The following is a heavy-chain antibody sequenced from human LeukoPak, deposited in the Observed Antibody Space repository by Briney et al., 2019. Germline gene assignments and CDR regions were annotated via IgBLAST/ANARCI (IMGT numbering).Heavy chain of an antibody. Sequence: SETLSLTCTVSGGSISGYFWSWIRQPPGKGLEWIGYIYYDGGTNYNPSLKSRVTLSVDTSNDQLSLKLTSVTAADTAVYYCARGAPPQNWGQGTLVTVSS. V-gene: IGHV4-59*12. CDR1: GGSISGYF. CDR3: ARGAPPQN. CDR2: IYYDGGT. J-gene: IGHJ4*02.